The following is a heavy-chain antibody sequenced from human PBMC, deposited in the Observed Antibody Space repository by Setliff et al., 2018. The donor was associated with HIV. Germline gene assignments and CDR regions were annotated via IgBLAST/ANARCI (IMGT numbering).Heavy chain of an antibody. Sequence: PSETLSLTCAVYGGSFTAYHWSWIRQPPGRGLEWIAEINHSGGTNHNPSLKSRITISVDTCKKQVSLKLTSVTAADTAIYYCARAGNFGDWDGFDVWGQGTMVTVSS. CDR2: INHSGGT. CDR1: GGSFTAYH. D-gene: IGHD3-10*01. V-gene: IGHV4-34*01. CDR3: ARAGNFGDWDGFDV. J-gene: IGHJ3*01.